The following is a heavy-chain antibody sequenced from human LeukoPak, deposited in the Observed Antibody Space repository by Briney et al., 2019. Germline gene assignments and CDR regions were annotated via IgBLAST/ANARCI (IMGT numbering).Heavy chain of an antibody. CDR3: ARQPTGAWQWTFDY. CDR2: IYPRDSDT. V-gene: IGHV5-51*01. J-gene: IGHJ4*02. Sequence: GESLKISCKGSGYNFPNYWIGWVRQMPGKGLEWMGIIYPRDSDTRYSPSLQGQVTISADKSIGTAYLQWSSLKASDTAMYYCARQPTGAWQWTFDYWGQGTLVTVSS. CDR1: GYNFPNYW. D-gene: IGHD6-19*01.